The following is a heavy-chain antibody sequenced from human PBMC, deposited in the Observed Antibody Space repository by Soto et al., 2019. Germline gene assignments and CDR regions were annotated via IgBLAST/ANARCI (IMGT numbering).Heavy chain of an antibody. V-gene: IGHV3-30*03. CDR3: AREAGCSGTNCNVYFDH. D-gene: IGHD2-15*01. CDR2: ISYESIST. Sequence: PGGSLRLSCVASRFTFSNYGMRWVRQAPGEGLEWVAVISYESISTVYRDSVRGRFTISRDNSRNTLYLHMNSLTPEDTAVYYCAREAGCSGTNCNVYFDHWGLGTLVTVSS. J-gene: IGHJ4*01. CDR1: RFTFSNYG.